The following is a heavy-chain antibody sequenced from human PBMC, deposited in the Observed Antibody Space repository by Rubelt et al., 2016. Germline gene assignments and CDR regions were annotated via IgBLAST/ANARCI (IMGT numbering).Heavy chain of an antibody. V-gene: IGHV1-69*04. J-gene: IGHJ3*02. D-gene: IGHD1-26*01. CDR1: GGTFSSYA. CDR2: NIPILGIA. Sequence: QVQLVQSGAEVKKPGSSVKVSCKASGGTFSSYAISWVRQAPGQGLEWMGRNIPILGIANDAQKFQGRVTITADKSTSTAYMELSSLRSEDTAVYYCARDPRSYHAFDIWGQGTMVTVSS. CDR3: ARDPRSYHAFDI.